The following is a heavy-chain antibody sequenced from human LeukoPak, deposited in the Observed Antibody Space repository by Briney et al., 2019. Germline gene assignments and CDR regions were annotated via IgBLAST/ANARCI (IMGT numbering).Heavy chain of an antibody. D-gene: IGHD6-19*01. V-gene: IGHV3-23*01. CDR1: GFTFSSYA. J-gene: IGHJ4*02. CDR3: ARFLAGTDY. Sequence: PGGSLRLSCAAFGFTFSSYAMSWVRQAPGKGLEWVSAISGSGGSTYYADSVKGRFTISRDNAKNSLYLQMNSLRAEDTAVYYCARFLAGTDYWGQGTLVTVSS. CDR2: ISGSGGST.